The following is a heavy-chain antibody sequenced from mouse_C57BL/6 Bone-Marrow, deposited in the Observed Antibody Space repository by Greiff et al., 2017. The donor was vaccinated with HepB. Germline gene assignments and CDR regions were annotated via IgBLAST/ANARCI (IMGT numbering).Heavy chain of an antibody. D-gene: IGHD1-1*01. Sequence: EVKLMDSGGGLVQPGGSMKLSCVASGFTFSNYWMNWVRQSPEKGLEWVAQIRLKSDNYATHYAESVKGRFTISRDDSKSSVYLQMNNLRAEDTGIYYCTGPITTVVGDYWGQGTTLTVSS. CDR2: IRLKSDNYAT. CDR3: TGPITTVVGDY. CDR1: GFTFSNYW. J-gene: IGHJ2*01. V-gene: IGHV6-3*01.